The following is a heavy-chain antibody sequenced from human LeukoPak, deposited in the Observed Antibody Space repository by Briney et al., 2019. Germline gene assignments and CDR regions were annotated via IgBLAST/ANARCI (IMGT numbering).Heavy chain of an antibody. Sequence: GGSLRLSCSASGFTFSSYARSWVRQAPGKGLEWVSAISGSCGSTSYVDAVIGRFTISRDNSKNTLYLQMNSLRAEDTAVYYCTGYGDYRGYYYYGMDVWGQGTTVTVSS. D-gene: IGHD4-17*01. CDR1: GFTFSSYA. J-gene: IGHJ6*02. CDR2: ISGSCGST. V-gene: IGHV3-23*01. CDR3: TGYGDYRGYYYYGMDV.